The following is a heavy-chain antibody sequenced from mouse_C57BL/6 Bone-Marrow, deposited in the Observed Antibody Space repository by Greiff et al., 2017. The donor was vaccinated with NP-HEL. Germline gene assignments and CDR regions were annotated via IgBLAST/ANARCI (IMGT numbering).Heavy chain of an antibody. D-gene: IGHD4-1*01. CDR2: IYPGSGST. CDR1: GYTFTSSW. V-gene: IGHV1-55*01. CDR3: ARQDPLTGVHYFDY. Sequence: QVQLQQPGAELVKPGASVKMSCKASGYTFTSSWITWVKQRPGQGLEWIGDIYPGSGSTNYNEKFKSKGTLTVDTSSSTAYMQLSSLTSEDSAVYYCARQDPLTGVHYFDYWGQGTTLTVSS. J-gene: IGHJ2*01.